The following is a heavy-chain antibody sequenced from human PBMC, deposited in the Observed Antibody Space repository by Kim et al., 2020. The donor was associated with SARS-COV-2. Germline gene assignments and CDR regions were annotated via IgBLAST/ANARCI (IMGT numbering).Heavy chain of an antibody. CDR3: ARHVGSSSWFDP. Sequence: SHNPSLRSHVTMSVDTSKNQFSLMLSSGTAADTAVYYCARHVGSSSWFDPWGQGALVIFSS. D-gene: IGHD6-6*01. V-gene: IGHV4-39*01. J-gene: IGHJ5*02.